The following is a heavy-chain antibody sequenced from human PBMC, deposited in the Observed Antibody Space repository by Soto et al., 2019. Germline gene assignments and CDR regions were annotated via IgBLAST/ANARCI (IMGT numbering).Heavy chain of an antibody. Sequence: QVQLQESGPGLVKPSQTLSLTCTVSGGSISSGDYYWSWIRQPPGKGLEWIGYIYYSGSTYYNPSLKSRVTISVDTSKNQFSLKLSSVTAADTAVYYCARDPSPALGYCSSTSCYREHLFDYWGQGTLVTVSS. J-gene: IGHJ4*02. CDR1: GGSISSGDYY. D-gene: IGHD2-2*02. CDR3: ARDPSPALGYCSSTSCYREHLFDY. V-gene: IGHV4-30-4*01. CDR2: IYYSGST.